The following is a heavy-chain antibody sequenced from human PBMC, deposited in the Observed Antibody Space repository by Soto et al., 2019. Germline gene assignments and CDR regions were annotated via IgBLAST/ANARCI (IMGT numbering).Heavy chain of an antibody. CDR2: ISPNSGDT. CDR3: ARTHCSSISCYVGSWDY. D-gene: IGHD2-2*01. J-gene: IGHJ4*02. Sequence: QVQRVQSGAEVKKPGASVKVSCKASGYTFTGYDMHWVRQAPGQGLEWMGWISPNSGDTNYAQKFQGWVTMTRDTSISTAYMELSRLRSDDTAVYYCARTHCSSISCYVGSWDYWGQGTLVTVSS. V-gene: IGHV1-2*04. CDR1: GYTFTGYD.